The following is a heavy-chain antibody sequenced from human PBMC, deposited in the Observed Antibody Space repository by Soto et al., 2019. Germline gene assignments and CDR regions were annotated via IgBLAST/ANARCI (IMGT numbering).Heavy chain of an antibody. V-gene: IGHV5-10-1*01. CDR2: IDPSDSYT. Sequence: KDLEWMGRIDPSDSYTNYSPSFQGHVTISADKSISTAYLQWSSLKASDTAMYYCARGRRDTYYYGSGSYVWSVWGQGTTVSVSS. D-gene: IGHD3-10*01. CDR3: ARGRRDTYYYGSGSYVWSV. J-gene: IGHJ6*02.